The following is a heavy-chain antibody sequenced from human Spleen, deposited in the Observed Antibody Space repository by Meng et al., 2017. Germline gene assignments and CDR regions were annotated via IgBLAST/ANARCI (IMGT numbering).Heavy chain of an antibody. V-gene: IGHV4-59*01. CDR2: IYYSGST. Sequence: GSLRLSCTVSGGSISSYYWSWIRQPPGKGLEWIGYIYYSGSTNYSPSLKSRVTMSMDTSKSQFSLILSSVTAADAGMYYCARASRSYYDSRGYYWFDPWGQGTLVTVSS. D-gene: IGHD3-22*01. CDR3: ARASRSYYDSRGYYWFDP. J-gene: IGHJ5*02. CDR1: GGSISSYY.